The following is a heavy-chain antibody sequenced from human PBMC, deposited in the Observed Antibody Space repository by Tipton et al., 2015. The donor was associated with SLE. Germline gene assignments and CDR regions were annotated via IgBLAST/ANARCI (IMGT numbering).Heavy chain of an antibody. D-gene: IGHD3-3*01. V-gene: IGHV4-59*01. CDR2: IYYSGST. J-gene: IGHJ3*02. CDR3: ARGGSKHYDFWGRQMGPHAFDI. CDR1: GGSISSYY. Sequence: LRLSCTVSGGSISSYYWSWIRQPPGKGLEWIGYIYYSGSTNYNPSLKSRVTISVDTSKNQFSLKLSSVTAADTAVYYCARGGSKHYDFWGRQMGPHAFDIWGQETKVTVSS.